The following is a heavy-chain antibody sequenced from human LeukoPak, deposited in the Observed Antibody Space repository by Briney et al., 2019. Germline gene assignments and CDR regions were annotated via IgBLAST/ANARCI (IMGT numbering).Heavy chain of an antibody. V-gene: IGHV6-1*01. CDR3: ARGLRIAAAGTSWFDP. CDR2: TYYRSKWYN. CDR1: GDSVASNSAA. Sequence: SQTLSPDCAISGDSVASNSAAWNWIIHSPSRGLDRLGRTYYRSKWYNDYAVSVKSRITINPDTSKNQFSLQLNSVTPEDTAVYYCARGLRIAAAGTSWFDPWGQGTLVTVSS. J-gene: IGHJ5*02. D-gene: IGHD6-13*01.